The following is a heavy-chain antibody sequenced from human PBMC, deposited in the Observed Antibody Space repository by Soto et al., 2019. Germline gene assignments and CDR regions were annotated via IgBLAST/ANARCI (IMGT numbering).Heavy chain of an antibody. CDR1: GFTVSSNY. V-gene: IGHV3-53*04. CDR2: IYSGGST. Sequence: GGSLRLSCAASGFTVSSNYMSWVRQAPGKGLEWVSVIYSGGSTYYADSVKGRFTISRHNSKNTLYLQMNSLRAEDTAVYYCARDRDIVVEGYYYYYMDVWGKGTTVTVSS. D-gene: IGHD2-2*01. CDR3: ARDRDIVVEGYYYYYMDV. J-gene: IGHJ6*03.